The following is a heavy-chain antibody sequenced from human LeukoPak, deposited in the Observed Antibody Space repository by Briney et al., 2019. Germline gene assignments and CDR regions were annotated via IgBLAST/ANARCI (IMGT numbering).Heavy chain of an antibody. CDR3: ARHVGYCSGGSCYSPNWFDP. CDR1: GGSFSGYY. J-gene: IGHJ5*02. Sequence: PSETLSLTCAVYGGSFSGYYWSWIRQPPGKGLEWIGEINHSGSTNYNPSLKSRVTISVDTSKNQFSLKLSSVTAADTAVYYCARHVGYCSGGSCYSPNWFDPWGRGTLVTVSS. CDR2: INHSGST. V-gene: IGHV4-34*01. D-gene: IGHD2-15*01.